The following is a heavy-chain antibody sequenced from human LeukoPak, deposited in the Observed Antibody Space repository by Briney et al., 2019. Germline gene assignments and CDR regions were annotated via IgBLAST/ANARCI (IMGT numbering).Heavy chain of an antibody. CDR3: ARIPYYYGSGSWAFDI. CDR1: GGSISSYY. V-gene: IGHV4-59*01. CDR2: IYYSGST. J-gene: IGHJ3*02. Sequence: PSETLSLTCTVSGGSISSYYWSWIRQPPGKGLEWIGYIYYSGSTNYNPSLKSRVTISVDTSKNQFSLKLSSVTAADTAVYYCARIPYYYGSGSWAFDIWGQGTMVTVSS. D-gene: IGHD3-10*01.